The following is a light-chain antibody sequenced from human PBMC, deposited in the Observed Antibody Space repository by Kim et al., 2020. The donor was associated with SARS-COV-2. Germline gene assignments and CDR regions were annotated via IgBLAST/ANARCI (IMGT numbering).Light chain of an antibody. CDR1: QRIGTW. CDR3: QQYSAVPRT. Sequence: SASVGDTVTITCRASQRIGTWLAWYQQKPGKAPKFLMWRASSLEDGISSRFRGSGSGTEFSLTISDLQVDDFGTYYCQQYSAVPRTFGPGTRVEI. V-gene: IGKV1-5*03. J-gene: IGKJ2*01. CDR2: RAS.